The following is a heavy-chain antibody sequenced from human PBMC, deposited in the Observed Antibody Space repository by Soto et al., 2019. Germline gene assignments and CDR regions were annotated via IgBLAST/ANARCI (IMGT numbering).Heavy chain of an antibody. D-gene: IGHD1-20*01. Sequence: QVQLVQSGAEVKKPGSSVKVSCKASGGTFSSYAISWVRQAPGQGLEWMGGIIPIFGTANYAQKFQGRVTITADESTSTAYMERSSLRSEDTAVYYCARAAPPRYNWNDFTGFDPWGQGTLVTVSS. CDR2: IIPIFGTA. V-gene: IGHV1-69*12. CDR3: ARAAPPRYNWNDFTGFDP. CDR1: GGTFSSYA. J-gene: IGHJ5*02.